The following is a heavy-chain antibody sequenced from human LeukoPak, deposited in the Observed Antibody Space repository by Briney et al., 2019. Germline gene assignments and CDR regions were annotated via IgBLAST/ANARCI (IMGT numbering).Heavy chain of an antibody. CDR3: AKGGGWLYYFDY. D-gene: IGHD6-19*01. J-gene: IGHJ4*02. CDR2: ISSSGGDT. V-gene: IGHV3-23*01. Sequence: GGSLRLSCAASGFTFSSYSMNWVRQAPGKGLEWVSAISSSGGDTYYADSVKGRFTISRDNSKNTLYLQMNSLRAEDTAIYYCAKGGGWLYYFDYWGQGTLVTVSS. CDR1: GFTFSSYS.